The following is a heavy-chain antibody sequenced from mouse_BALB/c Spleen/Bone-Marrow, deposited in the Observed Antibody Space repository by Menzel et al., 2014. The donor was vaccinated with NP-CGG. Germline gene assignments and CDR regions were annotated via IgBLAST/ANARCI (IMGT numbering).Heavy chain of an antibody. D-gene: IGHD2-4*01. J-gene: IGHJ3*01. V-gene: IGHV1-7*01. CDR3: ARLGDYDAFAY. CDR2: INPSTGYT. CDR1: GYTFTSYW. Sequence: VQLQESGAELAKPGASVKMSCKASGYTFTSYWMHWVKQRPGQGLEWIGYINPSTGYTEYNQKFKDKATLTADKSPSTAYMQLSSLTSEDSAVYYCARLGDYDAFAYWGQGTLVTVSA.